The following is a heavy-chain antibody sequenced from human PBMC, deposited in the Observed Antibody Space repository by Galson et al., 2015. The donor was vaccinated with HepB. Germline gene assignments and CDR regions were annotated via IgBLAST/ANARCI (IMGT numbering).Heavy chain of an antibody. V-gene: IGHV3-15*01. CDR3: MTFLPVAFVGYYHYGMDV. J-gene: IGHJ6*02. D-gene: IGHD6-19*01. CDR2: IKSKTDGGTT. Sequence: SLRLSCAASGFTFSNAWMSWVRQAPGKGLEWVGRIKSKTDGGTTDYATPVKGRFTISRDDSKKTLYLQMNSLKTEDTGIYFCMTFLPVAFVGYYHYGMDVWGQGTTVTVSS. CDR1: GFTFSNAW.